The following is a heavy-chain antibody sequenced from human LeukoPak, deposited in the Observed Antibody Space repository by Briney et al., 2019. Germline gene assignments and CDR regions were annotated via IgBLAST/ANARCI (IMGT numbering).Heavy chain of an antibody. V-gene: IGHV3-9*01. J-gene: IGHJ5*02. Sequence: GGSLRLSCAASGFTFSSHAMSWVRQAPGKGLEWVSGISWNSGSIGYADSVQGRFTISRDNARNSLYLQMNSLRAEDTALYYCAKDGYYGSGSYYTSWGQGILVTVSS. D-gene: IGHD3-10*01. CDR1: GFTFSSHA. CDR3: AKDGYYGSGSYYTS. CDR2: ISWNSGSI.